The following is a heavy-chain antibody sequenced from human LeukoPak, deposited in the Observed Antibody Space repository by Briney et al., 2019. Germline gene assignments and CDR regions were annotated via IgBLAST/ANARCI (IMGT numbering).Heavy chain of an antibody. J-gene: IGHJ3*02. V-gene: IGHV1-69*04. CDR1: GGTFSNYA. Sequence: SVKVSCKASGGTFSNYAISWVRQAPGQGLEWMGRIIPIVAIANYAQKFQGRVTITADKSTSTAYMEMSSLRSEDTAVYYCATEYQYSSSSGTWIAFDIWGQGTMVTVSS. CDR2: IIPIVAIA. CDR3: ATEYQYSSSSGTWIAFDI. D-gene: IGHD6-6*01.